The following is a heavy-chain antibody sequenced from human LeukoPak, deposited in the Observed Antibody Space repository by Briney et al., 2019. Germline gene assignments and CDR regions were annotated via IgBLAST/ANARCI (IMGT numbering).Heavy chain of an antibody. J-gene: IGHJ4*02. CDR2: IYHSGST. CDR3: ARVRWLQILRYFDS. Sequence: SETLSLTCTVSGGSITSGGHYWSWIRQHSGKGLERIGYIYHSGSTYYNPSLKSRVSISVDTSKNQFSLKLSSVTAADTAVYYCARVRWLQILRYFDSWGQGSLVTVSS. D-gene: IGHD5-24*01. CDR1: GGSITSGGHY. V-gene: IGHV4-31*03.